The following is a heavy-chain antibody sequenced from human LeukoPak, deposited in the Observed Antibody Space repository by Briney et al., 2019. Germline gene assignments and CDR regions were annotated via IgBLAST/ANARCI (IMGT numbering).Heavy chain of an antibody. CDR1: GDSISSADYY. D-gene: IGHD3-3*01. CDR3: ARIRRPHWYLDP. Sequence: SETLSLTCTVSGDSISSADYYWTWIRQPPGKGLELVGFIYYSGSTKYNPSLKSRVTISAATSKTQFSLRLGYATAADTAVYYCARIRRPHWYLDPWGRGTLVTVSS. J-gene: IGHJ2*01. V-gene: IGHV4-30-4*08. CDR2: IYYSGST.